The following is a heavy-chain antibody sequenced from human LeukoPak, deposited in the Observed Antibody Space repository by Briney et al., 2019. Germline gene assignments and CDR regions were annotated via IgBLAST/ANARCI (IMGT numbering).Heavy chain of an antibody. Sequence: GGSLRLSCAASGFTFSSYGMHWVRQAPGKGLEWVAVISYDGSNKYYADSVKGRFTISRDNSKNTLYLQMNSLRSDDTAVYYCARGPNCSGGSCYAPPNAARGLRLNWFDPWGQGTLVTVSS. CDR3: ARGPNCSGGSCYAPPNAARGLRLNWFDP. J-gene: IGHJ5*02. V-gene: IGHV3-30*03. D-gene: IGHD2-15*01. CDR1: GFTFSSYG. CDR2: ISYDGSNK.